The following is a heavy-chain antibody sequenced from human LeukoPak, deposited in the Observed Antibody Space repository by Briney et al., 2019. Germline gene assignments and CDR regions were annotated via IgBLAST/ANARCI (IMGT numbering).Heavy chain of an antibody. V-gene: IGHV1-3*01. Sequence: ASVKVSCKASGFTFTNYAMQWVRQAPGQRLEWMGWINAGNGHTRYSQRFQGRVTITRDTSATTVYMEVTSLRSEDTAVYYCARGIWSRTVSSYYFDYWGQGTLVTVSS. CDR1: GFTFTNYA. CDR2: INAGNGHT. J-gene: IGHJ4*02. D-gene: IGHD3-3*01. CDR3: ARGIWSRTVSSYYFDY.